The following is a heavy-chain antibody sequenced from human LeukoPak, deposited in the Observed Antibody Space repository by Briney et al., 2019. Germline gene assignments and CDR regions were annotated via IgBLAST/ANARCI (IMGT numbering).Heavy chain of an antibody. J-gene: IGHJ6*02. CDR3: AKDLYDRMDV. CDR2: ISYDGSNK. V-gene: IGHV3-30*18. CDR1: GFTFSSYG. D-gene: IGHD3-3*01. Sequence: GGSLRLSCAASGFTFSSYGMHWVRQAPRKGLEWVAVISYDGSNKYYADSVKGRFTISRDNSKNTLYLQMNSLRAEDTAVYYCAKDLYDRMDVWGQGGTLTVSS.